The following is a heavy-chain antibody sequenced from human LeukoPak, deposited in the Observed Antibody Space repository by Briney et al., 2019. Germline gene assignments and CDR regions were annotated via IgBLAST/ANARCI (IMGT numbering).Heavy chain of an antibody. CDR3: ARDSSSSSYYWYFDL. CDR2: IYYSGSSGST. Sequence: SETLSLTCTVSGGSISSSSYYWGWIRQPPGKGLEWIGSIYYSGSSGSTNYNPSLKSRVTISVDTSKNQFSLKLSSVTAADTAVYYCARDSSSSSYYWYFDLWGRGTLVTVSS. J-gene: IGHJ2*01. CDR1: GGSISSSSYY. V-gene: IGHV4-39*07. D-gene: IGHD6-6*01.